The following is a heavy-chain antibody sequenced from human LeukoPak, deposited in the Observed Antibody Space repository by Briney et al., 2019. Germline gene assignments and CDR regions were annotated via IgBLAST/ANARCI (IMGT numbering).Heavy chain of an antibody. J-gene: IGHJ4*02. CDR1: GGSFSGYY. CDR3: ARGLSAIVY. CDR2: INHSGST. V-gene: IGHV4-34*01. Sequence: SETLSLTCAVYGGSFSGYYWSWIRQPPGKGLEWIGEINHSGSTNYNPSLKSRVTISVDASKNQFSLKLSSVTAADTAVYYCARGLSAIVYWGQGTLVTVSS. D-gene: IGHD2-15*01.